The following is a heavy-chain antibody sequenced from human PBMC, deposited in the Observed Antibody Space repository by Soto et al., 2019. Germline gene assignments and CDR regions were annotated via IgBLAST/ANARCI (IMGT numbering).Heavy chain of an antibody. D-gene: IGHD2-2*01. V-gene: IGHV3-72*01. CDR3: ARARIVVVPAAMEDYMDV. CDR1: GFTFSDHY. Sequence: GGSLRLSCAASGFTFSDHYMDWVRQAPGKGLEWVGRTRNKANSYTTEYAASVKGRFTISRDDSKNSLYLQMNSLKTEDTAVDYCARARIVVVPAAMEDYMDVWGKGTTVTVSS. J-gene: IGHJ6*03. CDR2: TRNKANSYTT.